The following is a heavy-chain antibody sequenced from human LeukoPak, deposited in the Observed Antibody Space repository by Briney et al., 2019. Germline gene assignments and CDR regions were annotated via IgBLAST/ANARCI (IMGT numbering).Heavy chain of an antibody. CDR3: AKGNGNSIAAAGEVYFNY. J-gene: IGHJ4*02. D-gene: IGHD6-13*01. Sequence: TGGSLRLSCAASGFPFDDYAMHWVRQAPGKGLEWVSGISWNSGSIGYADSVKGRFTISRDNAKNSLYLQMNSLRAEDMALYYCAKGNGNSIAAAGEVYFNYWGQGTLVTVSS. CDR2: ISWNSGSI. CDR1: GFPFDDYA. V-gene: IGHV3-9*03.